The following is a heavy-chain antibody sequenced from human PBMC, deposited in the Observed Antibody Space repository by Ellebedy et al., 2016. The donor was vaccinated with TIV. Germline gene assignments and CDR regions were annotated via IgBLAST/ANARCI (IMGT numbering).Heavy chain of an antibody. CDR1: GGYRRTYY. V-gene: IGHV4-59*01. Sequence: SETLSLTXTVSGGYRRTYYWSWIRQSPEKGLEWIGYIYYTGSTDYNPSLKGRATISVDTSKNQFSLNLRSVTAADTASYFCARALAASGKVTYHYGMDLWGQGTTVIVSS. D-gene: IGHD6-13*01. J-gene: IGHJ6*02. CDR2: IYYTGST. CDR3: ARALAASGKVTYHYGMDL.